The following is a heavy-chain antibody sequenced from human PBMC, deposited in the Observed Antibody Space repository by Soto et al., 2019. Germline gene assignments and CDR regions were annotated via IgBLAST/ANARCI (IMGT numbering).Heavy chain of an antibody. CDR1: GYSFTNYW. J-gene: IGHJ4*02. Sequence: PGESLKISCNGSGYSFTNYWIGWVRQMPGKGLEWMGVIYPGDSDTRYSPSFQGQVTISADKSISTAYLQWSSLKASDTAMYYCARGGHIVVVPAANFDYWGQGTLVTVSS. V-gene: IGHV5-51*01. CDR3: ARGGHIVVVPAANFDY. D-gene: IGHD2-2*01. CDR2: IYPGDSDT.